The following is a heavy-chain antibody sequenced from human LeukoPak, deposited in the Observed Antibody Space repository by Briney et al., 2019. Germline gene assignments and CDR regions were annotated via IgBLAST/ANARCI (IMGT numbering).Heavy chain of an antibody. CDR1: GFTFSTAW. Sequence: GGSLRLSCVASGFTFSTAWMAWLRQAPGKGLEWVARIKSQNAGGTADYAAPVKGRFTISRDDSKNTLFLQMNSLKTEDTAVYYCARAVRDAFDIWGQGTMVTVSS. J-gene: IGHJ3*02. CDR2: IKSQNAGGTA. V-gene: IGHV3-15*01. CDR3: ARAVRDAFDI.